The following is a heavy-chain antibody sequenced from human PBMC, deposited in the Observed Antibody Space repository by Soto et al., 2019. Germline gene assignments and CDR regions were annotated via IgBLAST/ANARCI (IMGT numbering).Heavy chain of an antibody. CDR2: INPNSGHT. CDR1: GYAFTSYY. D-gene: IGHD2-2*01. CDR3: ASDMSTT. Sequence: ASVKVSCKAAGYAFTSYYMHWVRQAPGQGLEWMGIINPNSGHTNYAQKFQGRVTMTRDTSISTAYMELTNLRSEDTAIYYCASDMSTTWGQGTLVTVSS. V-gene: IGHV1-46*01. J-gene: IGHJ5*02.